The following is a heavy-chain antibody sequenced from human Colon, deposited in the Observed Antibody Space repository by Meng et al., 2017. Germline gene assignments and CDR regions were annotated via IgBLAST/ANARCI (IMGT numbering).Heavy chain of an antibody. V-gene: IGHV4-4*07. Sequence: GRRQESGPGLVKPSETLSLTCTVSGGSISSYYWTWIRQPAGKGLEWIGRIYSSGSTNYNPSLKSRVTMSVDTSKNQVSLNLTSVTAADTAVYYCARDGSGSRPFDYWGQGTLVTVSS. CDR1: GGSISSYY. D-gene: IGHD3-10*01. CDR2: IYSSGST. CDR3: ARDGSGSRPFDY. J-gene: IGHJ4*02.